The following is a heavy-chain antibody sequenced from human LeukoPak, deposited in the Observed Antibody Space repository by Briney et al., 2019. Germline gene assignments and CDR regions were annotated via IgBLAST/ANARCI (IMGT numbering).Heavy chain of an antibody. CDR3: VRSLERFGTRDY. CDR2: INQAGSEK. Sequence: GGSLRLSCAASEFIFGAYWMTWVRQAPGKGLEWVANINQAGSEKYYMDSVKGRFTISRDNAKKSLFLQMNSLTAEDTGLYYCVRSLERFGTRDYWGQGTLVTVPS. V-gene: IGHV3-7*01. D-gene: IGHD3-10*01. J-gene: IGHJ4*02. CDR1: EFIFGAYW.